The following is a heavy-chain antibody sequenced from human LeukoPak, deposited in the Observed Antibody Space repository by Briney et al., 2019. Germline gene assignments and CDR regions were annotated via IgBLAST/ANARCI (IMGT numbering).Heavy chain of an antibody. J-gene: IGHJ4*02. CDR3: ARPHGYSSGWFTY. CDR2: IYYSGST. Sequence: SETLSLTCTVSGGSISSSSYYWGWIRQPPGKGLEWIGSIYYSGSTYYNPSLKSRVTISVDTSKSQFSLKLSSVTAADTAVYYCARPHGYSSGWFTYWGQGTLVTVSS. D-gene: IGHD6-19*01. V-gene: IGHV4-39*01. CDR1: GGSISSSSYY.